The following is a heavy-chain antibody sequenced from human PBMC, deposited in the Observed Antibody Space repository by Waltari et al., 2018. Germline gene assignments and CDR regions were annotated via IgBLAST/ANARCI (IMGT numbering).Heavy chain of an antibody. V-gene: IGHV1-69*01. CDR1: GGTFSSYA. CDR2: SIPIFGTA. J-gene: IGHJ6*02. D-gene: IGHD3-10*01. Sequence: QVQLVQSGAEVKKPGSSVKVSCKASGGTFSSYAISWVRQAPGQGLEWMGGSIPIFGTANYAQKFQGRVTITADESTSTAYMELSSLRSEDTAVYYCARPFYGSGSYEGYYYYGMDVWGQGTTVTVSS. CDR3: ARPFYGSGSYEGYYYYGMDV.